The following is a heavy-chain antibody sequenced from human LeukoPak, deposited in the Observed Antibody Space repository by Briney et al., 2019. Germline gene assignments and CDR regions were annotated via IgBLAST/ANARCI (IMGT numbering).Heavy chain of an antibody. V-gene: IGHV3-7*03. J-gene: IGHJ4*02. CDR3: ARRDILTGLDY. CDR1: GFTFTSYW. CDR2: IKQDGSDK. Sequence: GGSLRLSCVASGFTFTSYWMHWVRQAPGKGLVWVANIKQDGSDKNYVDSVKGRFSISRDNAKYSLYLQMNSLRAEDTAVYYCARRDILTGLDYWGQGTLVTVSS. D-gene: IGHD3-9*01.